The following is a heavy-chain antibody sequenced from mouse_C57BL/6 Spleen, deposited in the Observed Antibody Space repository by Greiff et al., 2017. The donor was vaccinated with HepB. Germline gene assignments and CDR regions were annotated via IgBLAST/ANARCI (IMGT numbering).Heavy chain of an antibody. CDR2: IRSKSNNYAT. CDR1: GFSFNTYA. J-gene: IGHJ2*01. D-gene: IGHD1-1*01. CDR3: VRHHYGSSYFDD. Sequence: EVMLVESGGGLVQPKGSLKLSCAASGFSFNTYAMNWVRQAPGKGLEWVARIRSKSNNYATYYADSVKDRFTISRDDSESMLYLQMNNLKTEDTARYYCVRHHYGSSYFDDWGQGTTLTVSS. V-gene: IGHV10-1*01.